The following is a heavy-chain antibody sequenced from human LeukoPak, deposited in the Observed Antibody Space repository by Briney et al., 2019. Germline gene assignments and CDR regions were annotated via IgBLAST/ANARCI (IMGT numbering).Heavy chain of an antibody. J-gene: IGHJ4*02. CDR1: GGSISSYY. CDR2: TYYSGST. CDR3: ARDSGYGDPFDY. Sequence: SETLSLTCTVSGGSISSYYWSWIRQPPGKGLEWIGYTYYSGSTNYNPSLKSRVTISVDTSKNQFSLKLSSVTAADTAVYYCARDSGYGDPFDYWGQGTLVTVSS. D-gene: IGHD3-22*01. V-gene: IGHV4-59*01.